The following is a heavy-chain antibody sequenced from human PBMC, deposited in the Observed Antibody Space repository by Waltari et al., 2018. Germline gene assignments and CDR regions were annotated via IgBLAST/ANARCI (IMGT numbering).Heavy chain of an antibody. V-gene: IGHV3-30-3*01. J-gene: IGHJ4*02. CDR3: ARVTDFDSSGYYYLDS. D-gene: IGHD3-22*01. CDR2: ISYDGSNK. Sequence: QVQLVESGGGVVQPGRSLRLSCAASGPTFNNYPMNWVRQAPGKGLEWVAVISYDGSNKYYADSVKGRFTISRDNSKNTLYLQMNSLRAEDTAVYYCARVTDFDSSGYYYLDSWGQGTLVTVSS. CDR1: GPTFNNYP.